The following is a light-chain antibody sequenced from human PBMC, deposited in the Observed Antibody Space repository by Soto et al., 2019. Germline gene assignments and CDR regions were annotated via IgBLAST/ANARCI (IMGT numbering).Light chain of an antibody. CDR1: QSVSSN. V-gene: IGKV3-15*01. Sequence: EIVLTQSPGTPSLSPGERATLSCRASQSVSSNLAWYQQKPGQAPRLLIYGASTRATGIPARFSGSGSGTEFTLTISSLQSEDFAVYYCQQYNSWPLTFGGGTKVDI. J-gene: IGKJ4*01. CDR2: GAS. CDR3: QQYNSWPLT.